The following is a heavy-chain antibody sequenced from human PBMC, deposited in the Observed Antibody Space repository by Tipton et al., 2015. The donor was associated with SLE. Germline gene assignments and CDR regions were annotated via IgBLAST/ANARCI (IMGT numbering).Heavy chain of an antibody. J-gene: IGHJ4*02. D-gene: IGHD6-25*01. V-gene: IGHV4-59*01. CDR1: GGSISSYY. CDR2: IYYSGST. Sequence: GLVKPSETLSLTCTVSGGSISSYYWSWIRPPPGKGLEWIGYIYYSGSTNYNPSLKSRVTILVDTSKNQFSLKLSSVTAADTAVYYCARAMGSSGRKYYFDYWGQGTLVTVSS. CDR3: ARAMGSSGRKYYFDY.